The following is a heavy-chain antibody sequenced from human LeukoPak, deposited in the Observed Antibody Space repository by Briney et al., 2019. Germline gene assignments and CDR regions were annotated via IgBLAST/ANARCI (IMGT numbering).Heavy chain of an antibody. CDR3: ARGVDYHYYYYMDF. V-gene: IGHV3-7*01. CDR1: GFTFSNYW. CDR2: IKQDGSEK. Sequence: GGSLRLSCAASGFTFSNYWLTWVRQAPGKGLEWVANIKQDGSEKHYVDSVKGRFTISRDNAKRSLYLQMNSLRAEDTAVFYCARGVDYHYYYYMDFWGKGTTVAVSS. J-gene: IGHJ6*03.